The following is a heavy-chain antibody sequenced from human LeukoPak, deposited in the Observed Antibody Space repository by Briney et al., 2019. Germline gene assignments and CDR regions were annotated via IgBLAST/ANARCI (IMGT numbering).Heavy chain of an antibody. Sequence: GGSLRLSCAASGFTFSSYSMNWVRQAPGKGLEWVSSISSSSSCIYYADSVKGRFTISRDNAKNSLYLQMNSLRAEDTAVYYCARDLVVAATSIDYWGQGTLVTVSS. CDR3: ARDLVVAATSIDY. V-gene: IGHV3-21*01. CDR1: GFTFSSYS. J-gene: IGHJ4*02. CDR2: ISSSSSCI. D-gene: IGHD2-15*01.